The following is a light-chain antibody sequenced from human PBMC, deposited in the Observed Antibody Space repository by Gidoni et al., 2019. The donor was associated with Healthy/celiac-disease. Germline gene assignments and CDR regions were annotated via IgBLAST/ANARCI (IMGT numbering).Light chain of an antibody. CDR3: QQDSNPPIFT. V-gene: IGKV4-1*01. Sequence: DIVMTQSPASLAASLGERATINCQSSQNVLYSSNNKNYLAWYQHKPGQPPKLLIYWAATRDSGVPDRFIGNGSGTDFTVTISSLEAEDVVVYSCQQDSNPPIFTCGRRSKEDIK. J-gene: IGKJ3*01. CDR2: WAA. CDR1: QNVLYSSNNKNY.